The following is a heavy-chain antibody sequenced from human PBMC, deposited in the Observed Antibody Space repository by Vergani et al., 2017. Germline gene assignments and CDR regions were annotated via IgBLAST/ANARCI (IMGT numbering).Heavy chain of an antibody. Sequence: EVQLLESGGGLVQPGGSLRLSCAASGFTFSSYAMSWVRQAPGKGLEWVSAISGSGGSTYYADSVKGRFTISRDNSKNTLYLQMSSLRSEDTAVYYCARDGVAAAGTRDYYYYMDVWGKGTTVTVSS. V-gene: IGHV3-23*01. D-gene: IGHD6-13*01. CDR3: ARDGVAAAGTRDYYYYMDV. CDR1: GFTFSSYA. J-gene: IGHJ6*03. CDR2: ISGSGGST.